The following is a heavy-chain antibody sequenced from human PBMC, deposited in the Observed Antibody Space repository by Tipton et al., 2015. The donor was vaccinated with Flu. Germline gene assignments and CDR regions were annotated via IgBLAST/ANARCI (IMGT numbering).Heavy chain of an antibody. D-gene: IGHD3-16*01. J-gene: IGHJ4*02. CDR2: ISPNSGDT. Sequence: QSGAEVKKPGASVKVSCQASGYTFTGHYLYWVRQAPGQGLEWMGRISPNSGDTKYAQQFQGRVTMTRDTSVSTVYMELSSLRSDDTALYFCARDQGGYWGQGTLVIVSS. V-gene: IGHV1-2*02. CDR1: GYTFTGHY. CDR3: ARDQGGY.